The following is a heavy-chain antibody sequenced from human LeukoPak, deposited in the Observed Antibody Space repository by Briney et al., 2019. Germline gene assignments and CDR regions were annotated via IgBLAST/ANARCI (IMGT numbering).Heavy chain of an antibody. D-gene: IGHD3-10*01. CDR3: ARDGSIWFGELPQHRSFDY. J-gene: IGHJ4*02. CDR2: IWYDGSNK. Sequence: PGRSLRLSCAASGFTFSNYGMHWVRQAPGKGLEWVAVIWYDGSNKYYADSVKGRFTISRDNSKNTLYLQMNSLRAEDTAVYYCARDGSIWFGELPQHRSFDYWGQGTLVTVSS. CDR1: GFTFSNYG. V-gene: IGHV3-33*01.